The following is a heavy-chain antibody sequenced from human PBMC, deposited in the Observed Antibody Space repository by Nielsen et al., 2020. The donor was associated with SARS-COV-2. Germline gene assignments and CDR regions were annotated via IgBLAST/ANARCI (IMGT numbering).Heavy chain of an antibody. J-gene: IGHJ5*02. CDR2: INHSGST. Sequence: SETLSLTCAVYGGSFSGYYWSWIRQPPGKGLEWIGEINHSGSTNYNPSLKSRVTISVDTSKNQFSLKLSSVTAADTAVYYCAGQHYDFWSGYWSWFDPWGQGTLVTVSS. D-gene: IGHD3-3*01. CDR3: AGQHYDFWSGYWSWFDP. V-gene: IGHV4-34*01. CDR1: GGSFSGYY.